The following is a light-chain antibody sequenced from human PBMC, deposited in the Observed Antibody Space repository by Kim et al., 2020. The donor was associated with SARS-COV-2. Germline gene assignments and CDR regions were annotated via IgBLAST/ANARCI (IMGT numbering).Light chain of an antibody. CDR1: SSGVGGYNY. Sequence: GQTITISCTGTSSGVGGYNYVSWYLQHPGKAPKLMIYDVSNRPSGVSNRFSGSKSGNTASLTISGLQAEDEADYYCSSYTSSSTLVFGGGTKVTVL. CDR3: SSYTSSSTLV. V-gene: IGLV2-14*03. J-gene: IGLJ2*01. CDR2: DVS.